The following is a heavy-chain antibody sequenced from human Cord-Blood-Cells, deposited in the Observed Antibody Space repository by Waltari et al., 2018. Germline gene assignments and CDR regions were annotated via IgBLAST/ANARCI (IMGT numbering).Heavy chain of an antibody. CDR1: GFTVSSNY. D-gene: IGHD6-13*01. CDR2: IYSGGST. Sequence: EVQLVESVGGLIQPVGSLRLSCAASGFTVSSNYMSWRRPAPGKGLEWVSVIYSGGSTYYADSVKGRFTISRDNSKNTLYLQMNSLRAEDTAVYYCATPGIAAAGTLYYFDYWGQGTLVTVSS. V-gene: IGHV3-53*01. J-gene: IGHJ4*02. CDR3: ATPGIAAAGTLYYFDY.